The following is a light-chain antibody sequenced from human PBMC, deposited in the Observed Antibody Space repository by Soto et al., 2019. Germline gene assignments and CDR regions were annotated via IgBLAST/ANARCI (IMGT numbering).Light chain of an antibody. CDR3: RRYGRSAYS. J-gene: IGKJ2*01. CDR2: AAS. Sequence: EIVLTQSPGTLSLSPGERATLSCRASQSISSSYLAWYQQKPGQAPRRLIYAASSRATGIPDRSSGSGSGTGHTLAHSRLEPEDLAVYYCRRYGRSAYSFGQGTQLEMK. CDR1: QSISSSY. V-gene: IGKV3-20*01.